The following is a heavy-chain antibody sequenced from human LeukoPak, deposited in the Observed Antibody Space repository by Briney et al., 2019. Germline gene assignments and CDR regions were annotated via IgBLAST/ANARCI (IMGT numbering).Heavy chain of an antibody. Sequence: PSETLSLTCTVSGGSISSSSYYWGWLRQPPGKGLEWIGSIYYSGSTYYNPSLKSRVTISVDTSKNQFSLKLSSVTAADTAVYYCAEVYDSSGYFSDAFDIWGQGTMVTVSS. CDR3: AEVYDSSGYFSDAFDI. D-gene: IGHD3-22*01. J-gene: IGHJ3*02. CDR2: IYYSGST. V-gene: IGHV4-39*01. CDR1: GGSISSSSYY.